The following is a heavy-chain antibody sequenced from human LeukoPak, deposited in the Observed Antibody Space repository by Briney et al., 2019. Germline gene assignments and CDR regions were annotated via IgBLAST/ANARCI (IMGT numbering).Heavy chain of an antibody. CDR2: INPKGGDL. J-gene: IGHJ6*03. CDR1: GYTFSDYY. CDR3: ARAAPAGYYYFMDV. D-gene: IGHD2-15*01. V-gene: IGHV1-2*02. Sequence: ASVKVSCKASGYTFSDYYIHWVRQAPGQGLEWMGWINPKGGDLNYAQKFQGGVTMTRDTSSKTVYVELSRLRSDDTAVYFCARAAPAGYYYFMDVWGKGTTVTVSS.